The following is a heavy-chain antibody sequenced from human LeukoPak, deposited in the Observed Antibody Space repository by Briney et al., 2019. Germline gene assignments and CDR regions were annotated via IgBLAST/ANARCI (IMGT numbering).Heavy chain of an antibody. J-gene: IGHJ2*01. Sequence: ASVKVSCKASGYTFTGYYMHWVRQAPGQGLEWMGWINPNSGGTNYAQKFQGRVTMTRDTSNSTAYMELSRLRSDDTAVYYCARDAPIPPGIAVVEDWYFDLWGRGTLVTVSS. D-gene: IGHD6-19*01. V-gene: IGHV1-2*02. CDR1: GYTFTGYY. CDR2: INPNSGGT. CDR3: ARDAPIPPGIAVVEDWYFDL.